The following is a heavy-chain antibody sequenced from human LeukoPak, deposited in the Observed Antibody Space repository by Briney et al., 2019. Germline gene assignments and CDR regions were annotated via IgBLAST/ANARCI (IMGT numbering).Heavy chain of an antibody. CDR2: ISSSGSTI. D-gene: IGHD2-2*01. CDR3: ARAPRFLPTDY. V-gene: IGHV3-48*03. CDR1: GFTFSSYE. J-gene: IGHJ4*02. Sequence: PGGSLRLSCAASGFTFSSYEMNWVRQAPGKGLEWVSYISSSGSTIYYADSVKGRFTISRDNAKNSLYLQMNSLRAEDTAVYYCARAPRFLPTDYWGQGTLVTVSS.